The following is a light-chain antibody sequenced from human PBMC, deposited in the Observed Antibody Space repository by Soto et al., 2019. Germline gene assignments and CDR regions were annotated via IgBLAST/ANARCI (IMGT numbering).Light chain of an antibody. Sequence: DIPMTQSPSTLSASVGDRVTITCRASQSFSTWLAWYQQKPGKAPNLLIYETSILESGVPSRFSGSGSGTEFTLTISSLQPDDFATYYCQQYNRNPLTFGGGTKEEIK. J-gene: IGKJ4*01. CDR1: QSFSTW. CDR3: QQYNRNPLT. V-gene: IGKV1-5*03. CDR2: ETS.